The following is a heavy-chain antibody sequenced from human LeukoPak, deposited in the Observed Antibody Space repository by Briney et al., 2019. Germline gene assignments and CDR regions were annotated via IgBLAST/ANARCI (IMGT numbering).Heavy chain of an antibody. J-gene: IGHJ5*02. D-gene: IGHD3-3*01. Sequence: SVKVSCKASGFTFHTSAMQWVRQARGQRLEWIGWIVLGSGNTVYSHKFHDRVIITRDMSTGTVYMELDSLGSEDTAVYYCAAQRGASLHDFWSTRLFDPWGQGTLVTVSP. CDR1: GFTFHTSA. CDR3: AAQRGASLHDFWSTRLFDP. V-gene: IGHV1-58*02. CDR2: IVLGSGNT.